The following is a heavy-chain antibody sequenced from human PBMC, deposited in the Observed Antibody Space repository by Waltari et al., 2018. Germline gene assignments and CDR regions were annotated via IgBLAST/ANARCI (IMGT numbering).Heavy chain of an antibody. D-gene: IGHD1-26*01. CDR1: GFTFSSYA. CDR3: AKPLVGATDAVDI. Sequence: EVQLLESGGGLVQPGGSLRLSCAASGFTFSSYAMSWFRQAPGKGLELVSVIDSGGSTYYADSVKGRFTISGDNSKNTLYLQMNSMRAEDTAVYYCAKPLVGATDAVDIWGQGTTVTVSS. CDR2: IDSGGST. V-gene: IGHV3-23*03. J-gene: IGHJ3*02.